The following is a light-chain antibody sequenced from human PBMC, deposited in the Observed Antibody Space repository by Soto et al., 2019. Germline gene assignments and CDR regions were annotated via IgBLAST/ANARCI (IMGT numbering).Light chain of an antibody. CDR1: SSDIGSYNY. V-gene: IGLV2-14*03. CDR2: DVS. J-gene: IGLJ3*02. CDR3: SSYGASSTL. Sequence: QLVLTQPASLSGSPGQSITISCTGTSSDIGSYNYVSWYQQHPGKAPKLMIFDVSYRPSGISDRFSGSKSGNTASLTISGLQPEDEADYYCSSYGASSTLFGGGTKVTVL.